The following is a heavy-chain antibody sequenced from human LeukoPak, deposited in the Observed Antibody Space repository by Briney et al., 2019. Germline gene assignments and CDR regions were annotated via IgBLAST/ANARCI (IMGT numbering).Heavy chain of an antibody. CDR3: AGDPEVVNYGMDV. Sequence: ASVKVSCKASGYTFTGYYMHWVRQAPGQGLEWMGWINPNSGGTNYAQKFQGRVTMTRDTPISTAYMDLSRLRSDDTAVYYCAGDPEVVNYGMDVWGQGTTVTVSS. J-gene: IGHJ6*02. CDR2: INPNSGGT. V-gene: IGHV1-2*02. D-gene: IGHD2-2*01. CDR1: GYTFTGYY.